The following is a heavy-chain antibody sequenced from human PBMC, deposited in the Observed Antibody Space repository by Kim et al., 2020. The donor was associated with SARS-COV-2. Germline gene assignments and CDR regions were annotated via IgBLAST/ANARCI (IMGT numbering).Heavy chain of an antibody. V-gene: IGHV4-31*02. Sequence: SRVTISVDTAKNQFSLKLSSVTAADTAVYYCARAPRSIMTIFGVVTHFDYWGQGTLVTVSS. J-gene: IGHJ4*02. D-gene: IGHD3-3*01. CDR3: ARAPRSIMTIFGVVTHFDY.